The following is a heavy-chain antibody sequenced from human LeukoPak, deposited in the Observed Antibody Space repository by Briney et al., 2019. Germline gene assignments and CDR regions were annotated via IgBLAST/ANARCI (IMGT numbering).Heavy chain of an antibody. CDR1: GYSISSGYY. CDR3: ARDRVLIVVVVAASTGGYAFDI. D-gene: IGHD2-15*01. J-gene: IGHJ3*02. Sequence: SETLSLTCSVSGYSISSGYYWGWIRQPPGKGLEWIGSIYHSGSTDYNSSLKSRVTISVDTSKNQFSLKLSSVTAADTAVYYCARDRVLIVVVVAASTGGYAFDIWGQGTMVTVSS. CDR2: IYHSGST. V-gene: IGHV4-38-2*02.